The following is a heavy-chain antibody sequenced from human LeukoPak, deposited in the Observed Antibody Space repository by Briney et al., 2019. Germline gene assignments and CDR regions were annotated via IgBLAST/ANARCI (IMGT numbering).Heavy chain of an antibody. CDR1: GYTFTGYY. Sequence: ASVKVSCKASGYTFTGYYMHWVRQAPGQGLEWMGWINPNSGGTNYAQKFQGRVTMTRDTSISTAYMELSRLRSDDTAVYYCARDGGITIFGVVPRYYYYYMDVWGKGTTVTVSS. J-gene: IGHJ6*03. CDR3: ARDGGITIFGVVPRYYYYYMDV. D-gene: IGHD3-3*01. V-gene: IGHV1-2*02. CDR2: INPNSGGT.